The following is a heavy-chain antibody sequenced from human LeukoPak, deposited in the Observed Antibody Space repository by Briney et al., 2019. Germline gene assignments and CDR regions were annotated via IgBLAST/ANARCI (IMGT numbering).Heavy chain of an antibody. V-gene: IGHV3-74*01. CDR1: GFTFSSYW. CDR2: IKSDGSTT. J-gene: IGHJ4*02. Sequence: GGSLRLSCAASGFTFSSYWMHWVRQAPEKGLVWVSRIKSDGSTTNYADSVKGRFTISRGNAKNTLYLQMNGLRAEDTAVYYCARDPSAWSGYYDYWGQGTPVTVSS. D-gene: IGHD3-3*01. CDR3: ARDPSAWSGYYDY.